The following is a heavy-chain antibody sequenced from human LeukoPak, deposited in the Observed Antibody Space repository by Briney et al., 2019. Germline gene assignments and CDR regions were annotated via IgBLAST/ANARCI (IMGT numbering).Heavy chain of an antibody. D-gene: IGHD3-10*01. CDR1: GFTFSNYD. V-gene: IGHV3-33*01. CDR2: IWYDGSNE. J-gene: IGHJ4*02. CDR3: ARDQSHYTAPGDY. Sequence: GGPLRLSCAASGFTFSNYDMHWVRQAPGKGLEWVALIWYDGSNEYYADSVKGRFTISRDNSKNTLYLKMNSLRAEDTAVYYCARDQSHYTAPGDYWGQGTLVTVSS.